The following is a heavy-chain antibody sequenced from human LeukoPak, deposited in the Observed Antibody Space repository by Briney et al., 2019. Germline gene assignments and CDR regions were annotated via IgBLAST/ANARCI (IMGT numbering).Heavy chain of an antibody. CDR2: INPNSGGT. D-gene: IGHD3-10*01. J-gene: IGHJ6*02. CDR3: ARDHGSGSFHNYYYYYGMDV. Sequence: GASVKVSCKASGHTFTGYYMHWVRQAPGQGLEWMGRINPNSGGTNYAQKFQGRVTMTRDTSISTAYMELSRLRSDDTAVYYCARDHGSGSFHNYYYYYGMDVWGQGTTVTVSS. CDR1: GHTFTGYY. V-gene: IGHV1-2*06.